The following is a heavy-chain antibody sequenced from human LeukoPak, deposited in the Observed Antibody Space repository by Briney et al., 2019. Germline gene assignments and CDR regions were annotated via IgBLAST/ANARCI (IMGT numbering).Heavy chain of an antibody. D-gene: IGHD1-26*01. CDR2: IYYSGST. J-gene: IGHJ3*02. CDR3: ARIKWELDAFDI. V-gene: IGHV4-59*08. Sequence: PGGSLRLSCAASGFTFSDAWMSWIRQPPGKGLEWIGYIYYSGSTNYNPSLKSRVTISVDTSKNQFSLKLSSVTAADTAVYYCARIKWELDAFDIWGQGTMVTVSS. CDR1: GFTFSDAW.